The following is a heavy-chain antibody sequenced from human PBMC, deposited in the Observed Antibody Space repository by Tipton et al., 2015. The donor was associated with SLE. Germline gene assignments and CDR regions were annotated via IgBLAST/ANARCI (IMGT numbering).Heavy chain of an antibody. CDR3: ARQGQLGRYFDY. Sequence: LRLSCTVSGGSISSSSYYWGWIRQPPGKGLEWIGSIYYSGSTYYNPSLKSRVTISVDTSKNQFSLKLSSVTAADTAVYYRARQGQLGRYFDYWGQGTLVTVSS. J-gene: IGHJ4*02. CDR1: GGSISSSSYY. V-gene: IGHV4-39*01. CDR2: IYYSGST. D-gene: IGHD6-13*01.